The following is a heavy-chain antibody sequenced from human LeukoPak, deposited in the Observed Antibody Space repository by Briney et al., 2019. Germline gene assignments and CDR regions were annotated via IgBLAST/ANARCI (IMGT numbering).Heavy chain of an antibody. J-gene: IGHJ4*02. Sequence: PGGSVKLSCVGSGFNFNIYGMHWVRQAPGKGLEWVAFIRYDGIKKYYTDSVKGQLTVSRDNSKNTLYLQMDGLGPEDTAVYYCAKEFQPYGDYFYPRDFWGQGTQVTVSS. CDR3: AKEFQPYGDYFYPRDF. V-gene: IGHV3-30*02. CDR1: GFNFNIYG. D-gene: IGHD4-17*01. CDR2: IRYDGIKK.